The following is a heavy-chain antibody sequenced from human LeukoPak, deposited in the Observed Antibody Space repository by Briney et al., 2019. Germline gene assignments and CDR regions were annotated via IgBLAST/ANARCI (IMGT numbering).Heavy chain of an antibody. V-gene: IGHV3-23*01. CDR2: ISGSGGST. Sequence: TGGSLRLSCAPSGFTFSSYAMSWVRQAPGEGLEGGSSISGSGGSTYYADSVKGRFTISRDKSKNTLYLTMDSLRADDTAVYYCAKAPSQMGYYDSSGYYYRGDAFDIWGQGTMVAVSS. CDR3: AKAPSQMGYYDSSGYYYRGDAFDI. J-gene: IGHJ3*02. D-gene: IGHD3-22*01. CDR1: GFTFSSYA.